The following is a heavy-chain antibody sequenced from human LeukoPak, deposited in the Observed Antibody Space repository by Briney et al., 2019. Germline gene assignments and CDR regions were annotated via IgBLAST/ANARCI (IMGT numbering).Heavy chain of an antibody. J-gene: IGHJ2*01. D-gene: IGHD3-22*01. Sequence: PSETLSLTCTVSGGSISSYYWSWIRQPPGKGLEWIGYIYYSGSTNYNPSLKSRVTISVDTSKNQFSLKLSSVTAADTAVYYCARAVLIRDLGWYFDLWGRGTLVTVSS. CDR3: ARAVLIRDLGWYFDL. CDR2: IYYSGST. V-gene: IGHV4-59*01. CDR1: GGSISSYY.